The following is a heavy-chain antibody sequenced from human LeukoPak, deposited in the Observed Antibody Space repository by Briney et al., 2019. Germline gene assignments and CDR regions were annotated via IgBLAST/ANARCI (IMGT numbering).Heavy chain of an antibody. CDR1: GDSVSSKNAA. CDR2: TYYRSKWYN. V-gene: IGHV6-1*01. Sequence: SQTLSLTFAISGDSVSSKNAAWNWLRQSPSRGLEWLGRTYYRSKWYNDNAESVKGRISINPDTSKNQFSLQLNSVTPEDTAVYYCARGFSSGWLDYWGRGTLVTVSS. CDR3: ARGFSSGWLDY. J-gene: IGHJ4*02. D-gene: IGHD6-19*01.